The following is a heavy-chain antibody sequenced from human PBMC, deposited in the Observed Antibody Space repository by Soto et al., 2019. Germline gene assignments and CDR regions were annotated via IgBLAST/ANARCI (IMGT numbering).Heavy chain of an antibody. J-gene: IGHJ6*02. Sequence: QVQLVESGGGVVQPGRSLRLSCAASGFTFSSYGMHWVRQAPGKGLEWVAVISSDGSNKYYADSVKGRFTISRDNSKNTLYLQMNSLRAEDTAVHYCAKDIRYCSSTSCRNYYYYGMDVWGQGTTVTVSS. V-gene: IGHV3-30*18. CDR1: GFTFSSYG. D-gene: IGHD2-2*01. CDR3: AKDIRYCSSTSCRNYYYYGMDV. CDR2: ISSDGSNK.